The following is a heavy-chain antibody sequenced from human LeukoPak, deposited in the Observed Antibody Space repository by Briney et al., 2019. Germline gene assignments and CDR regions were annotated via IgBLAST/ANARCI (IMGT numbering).Heavy chain of an antibody. V-gene: IGHV3-7*01. J-gene: IGHJ4*02. CDR2: IKRDGSEK. CDR1: GFIFSSYS. Sequence: GGSLRLSCAASGFIFSSYSMSWVRQAPGKGLEWVANIKRDGSEKYYVDSVKGRFTISRDNLKNSLYLQMNSLRAEDTAIYYCARSRSGGYWGQGTLVTVSS. D-gene: IGHD1-26*01. CDR3: ARSRSGGY.